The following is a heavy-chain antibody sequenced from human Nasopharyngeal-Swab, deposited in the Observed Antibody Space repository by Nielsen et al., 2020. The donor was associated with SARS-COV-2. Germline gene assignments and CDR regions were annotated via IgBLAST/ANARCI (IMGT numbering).Heavy chain of an antibody. CDR2: IWYDGSNK. CDR3: AKDRDSGDDSGEYYHYYVMDV. V-gene: IGHV3-33*06. J-gene: IGHJ6*02. Sequence: GESLKISCAASGFTFSSYGMHWVRQAPGKGLEWVAVIWYDGSNKYYADSVKGRFTISRDNSKNTLDLQRNSLRAEDTAMYYCAKDRDSGDDSGEYYHYYVMDVWGQGPGVTVS. D-gene: IGHD5-12*01. CDR1: GFTFSSYG.